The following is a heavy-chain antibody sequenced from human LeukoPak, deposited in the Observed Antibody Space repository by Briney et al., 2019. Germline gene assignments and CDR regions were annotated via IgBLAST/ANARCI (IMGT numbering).Heavy chain of an antibody. V-gene: IGHV3-74*01. Sequence: PGGSLRLSCAISGFTFDSYTMHWVRQAPGKGLVWVSRITGDGSGTNYADSVKGRFTISRDNAKNTLYLQMNSPRVEDTAVYYCVNLGYCTTSSCQPWGQGTLVTVSS. CDR1: GFTFDSYT. J-gene: IGHJ4*02. CDR3: VNLGYCTTSSCQP. CDR2: ITGDGSGT. D-gene: IGHD2-2*01.